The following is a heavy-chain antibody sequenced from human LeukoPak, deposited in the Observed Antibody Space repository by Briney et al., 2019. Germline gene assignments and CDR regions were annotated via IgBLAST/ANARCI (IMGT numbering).Heavy chain of an antibody. J-gene: IGHJ4*02. CDR3: ARVGSTPAKFDY. CDR1: GASFGRYS. D-gene: IGHD1-26*01. Sequence: SETLSLTCAVYGASFGRYSWSWIRHSPQKGLEGIGEINYTGYTKYNPSLKSRVTMSVDTSKNQFSLNLTSVTAADTAVYYCARVGSTPAKFDYWGQGTQVTVSS. CDR2: INYTGYT. V-gene: IGHV4-34*01.